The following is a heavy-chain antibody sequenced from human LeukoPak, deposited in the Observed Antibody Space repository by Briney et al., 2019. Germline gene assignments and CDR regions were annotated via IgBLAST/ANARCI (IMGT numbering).Heavy chain of an antibody. V-gene: IGHV1-2*02. D-gene: IGHD3-9*01. CDR3: ARVSSFDWLHYFDY. J-gene: IGHJ4*02. Sequence: ASVKVSCKASGYSFTGYYIHWVRQAPGQGLECMGWINPNSGDTNYAQKFQGRVTMTRDTSISTAYMELSRLRSDDTAIYYCARVSSFDWLHYFDYWGQGTLVTVSS. CDR2: INPNSGDT. CDR1: GYSFTGYY.